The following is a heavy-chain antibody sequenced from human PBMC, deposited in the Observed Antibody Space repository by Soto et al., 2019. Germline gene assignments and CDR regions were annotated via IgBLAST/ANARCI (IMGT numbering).Heavy chain of an antibody. Sequence: ASVKVSCKASGYTFTSYYMHWVRQAPGQGLEWMGIINPSGGSTSYAQKFQGRVTMTRDTSTSTVYMELSSLRSEDTAVYYCARDPDIVVVPAAMPGYYGMDVWGQGTTVTAP. CDR3: ARDPDIVVVPAAMPGYYGMDV. CDR1: GYTFTSYY. D-gene: IGHD2-2*01. CDR2: INPSGGST. V-gene: IGHV1-46*03. J-gene: IGHJ6*02.